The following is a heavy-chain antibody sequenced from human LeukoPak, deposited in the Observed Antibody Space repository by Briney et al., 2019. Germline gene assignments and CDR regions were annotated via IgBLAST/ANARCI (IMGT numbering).Heavy chain of an antibody. V-gene: IGHV3-74*01. CDR2: INNDGSTT. J-gene: IGHJ4*02. Sequence: GGSLRLSCAGSGFTFSSYWMHWVRQVPGKGLVWVSRINNDGSTTRYADSVKGRFTISRDNAKNTVYLQMNSLRAEDTAVYYCVRGGVTGSGTYYVLNWGQGTLITVSS. CDR1: GFTFSSYW. CDR3: VRGGVTGSGTYYVLN. D-gene: IGHD3-10*01.